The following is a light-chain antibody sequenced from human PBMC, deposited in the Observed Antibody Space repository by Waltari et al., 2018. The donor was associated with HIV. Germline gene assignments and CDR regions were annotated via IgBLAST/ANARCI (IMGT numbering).Light chain of an antibody. J-gene: IGLJ3*02. CDR1: SPNIGAGSD. V-gene: IGLV1-40*01. CDR2: DNN. Sequence: QSVLTQPPSVSGAPGPRVTISCTGSSPNIGAGSDVHWYQQLPGTAPKLLIYDNNNRPSGVPDRFSGSKSGTSASLAITGLQAEDEADYYCQSYDSGLRVFGGGTKLTVL. CDR3: QSYDSGLRV.